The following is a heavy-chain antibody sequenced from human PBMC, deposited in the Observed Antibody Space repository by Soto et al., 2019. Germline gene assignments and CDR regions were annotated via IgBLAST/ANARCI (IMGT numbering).Heavy chain of an antibody. V-gene: IGHV4-59*01. CDR3: ARHYSSSWYYFDY. J-gene: IGHJ4*02. CDR2: IYYSGST. CDR1: GGSISRYY. Sequence: SETLSLTCTVSGGSISRYYWSWIRQPPEKGLEWIGYIYYSGSTNYNPSLKSRVTISIDTSKNQFSLKLSSVTAADTAVYYCARHYSSSWYYFDYWGQGTLVTVSS. D-gene: IGHD6-13*01.